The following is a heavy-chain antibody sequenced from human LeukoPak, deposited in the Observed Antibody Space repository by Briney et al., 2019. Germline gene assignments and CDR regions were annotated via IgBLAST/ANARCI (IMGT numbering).Heavy chain of an antibody. J-gene: IGHJ4*02. CDR2: IKQDGSEK. V-gene: IGHV3-7*03. CDR3: ARLKKQYYYDSSGYYYFDY. Sequence: GGSLRLSCAASGFTFSSYWMSWVRQAPGKGLEWVANIKQDGSEKYYVDSVKGRFTISRDNAKNSLYLRMNSLRAEDTAVYYCARLKKQYYYDSSGYYYFDYWGQGTLVTVSS. D-gene: IGHD3-22*01. CDR1: GFTFSSYW.